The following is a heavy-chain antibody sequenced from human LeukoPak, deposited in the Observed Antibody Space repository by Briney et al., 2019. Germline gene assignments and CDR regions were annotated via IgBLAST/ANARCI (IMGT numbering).Heavy chain of an antibody. CDR1: GYTLTELS. CDR2: FDPEDGET. CDR3: ARDLVYHSSWSSDHPGGY. D-gene: IGHD6-6*01. Sequence: ASVKVSCKVSGYTLTELSMHWVRQAPGKGLEWMGGFDPEDGETIYAQKFQGRVTMTEDTSTDTAYMELSSLRSEDTAVYYCARDLVYHSSWSSDHPGGYWGQGTLVTVSS. V-gene: IGHV1-24*01. J-gene: IGHJ4*02.